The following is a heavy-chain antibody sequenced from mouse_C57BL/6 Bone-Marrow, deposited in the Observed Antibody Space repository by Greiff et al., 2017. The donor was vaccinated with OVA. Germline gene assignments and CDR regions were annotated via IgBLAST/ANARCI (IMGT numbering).Heavy chain of an antibody. V-gene: IGHV5-9-1*02. D-gene: IGHD3-1*01. CDR2: ISSGGDYI. CDR3: TRGLRGFAD. J-gene: IGHJ3*01. Sequence: EVMLVESGAGLVKPGGSLKLSCAASGFTFSSYAMSWVRQTPEKRLEWVAYISSGGDYIYYADTVKGRFTISRDNARNTLYLQMSSLKSEDTAMYYCTRGLRGFADWGQGTLVTVSA. CDR1: GFTFSSYA.